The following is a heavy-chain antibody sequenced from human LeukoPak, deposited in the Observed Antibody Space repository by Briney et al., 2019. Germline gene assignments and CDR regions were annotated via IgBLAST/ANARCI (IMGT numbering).Heavy chain of an antibody. CDR3: AKFHGELPRGYYYMDV. Sequence: GGSLRLSCAASGFTFSNYAMTWIRQAPEKGLEWVSSIRGGGDNIKYSDSAKGRFTISRDNSKNTLYLQMNSLRAEDTAVYSCAKFHGELPRGYYYMDVWGKGTTVTVSS. J-gene: IGHJ6*03. D-gene: IGHD3-10*01. V-gene: IGHV3-23*01. CDR1: GFTFSNYA. CDR2: IRGGGDNI.